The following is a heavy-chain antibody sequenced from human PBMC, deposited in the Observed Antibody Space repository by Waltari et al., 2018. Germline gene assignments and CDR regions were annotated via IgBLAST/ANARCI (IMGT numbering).Heavy chain of an antibody. V-gene: IGHV3-30*04. J-gene: IGHJ4*02. D-gene: IGHD6-13*01. CDR1: GFTFSSYA. Sequence: QVQLVESGGGVVQPGRSLRLSCAASGFTFSSYAMHWVRQAPGKGPDWLTVIASDGKDIKYTGSVKGRFTISRDNSKNTLFLQMNSLRDEDTAIYFCAKDGQIAAAAYYFDSWGPGTLVTVSS. CDR3: AKDGQIAAAAYYFDS. CDR2: IASDGKDI.